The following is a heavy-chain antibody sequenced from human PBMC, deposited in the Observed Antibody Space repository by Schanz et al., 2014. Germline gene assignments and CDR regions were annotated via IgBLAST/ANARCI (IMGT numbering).Heavy chain of an antibody. J-gene: IGHJ4*02. D-gene: IGHD6-13*01. CDR2: INLSGGST. CDR1: GYTFTSDS. V-gene: IGHV1-46*03. Sequence: QVQVVQSGAEVKKPGASVKVSCKASGYTFTSDSMHWVRQAPGQGLEWMGIINLSGGSTTYAQKFQGRVTMTRDTSTSTVYMELSSLRSEDTAVYYCARDGVDAAAGGNYWGQGTLVTVSS. CDR3: ARDGVDAAAGGNY.